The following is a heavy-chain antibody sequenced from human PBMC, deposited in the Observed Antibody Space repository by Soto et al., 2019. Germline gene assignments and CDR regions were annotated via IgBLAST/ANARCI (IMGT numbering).Heavy chain of an antibody. Sequence: SETLSLTCTVSGGSISSYYWSWIRQPPGKGLEWIGYIYYSGSTNYNPSLKSRVTISVDTSKNQFSLKLNSVTAADTAVYYCAKDGGPAYCNSPGCSAEHFDYSGQGTQVTVSS. CDR3: AKDGGPAYCNSPGCSAEHFDY. J-gene: IGHJ4*02. CDR1: GGSISSYY. V-gene: IGHV4-59*12. D-gene: IGHD2-2*01. CDR2: IYYSGST.